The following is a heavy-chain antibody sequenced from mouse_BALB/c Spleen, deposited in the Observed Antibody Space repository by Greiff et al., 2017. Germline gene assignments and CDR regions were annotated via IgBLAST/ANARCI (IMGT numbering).Heavy chain of an antibody. V-gene: IGHV10-1*02. Sequence: EVKLVESGGGLVQPKGSLKLSCAASGFTFNTYAMNWVRQAPGKGLEWVARIRSKSNNYATYYADSVKDRFTISRDDSQSMLYLQMNNLKTEDTAMYYCVRQGDYDGPMDYWGQGTSVTVSS. CDR3: VRQGDYDGPMDY. CDR1: GFTFNTYA. CDR2: IRSKSNNYAT. D-gene: IGHD2-4*01. J-gene: IGHJ4*01.